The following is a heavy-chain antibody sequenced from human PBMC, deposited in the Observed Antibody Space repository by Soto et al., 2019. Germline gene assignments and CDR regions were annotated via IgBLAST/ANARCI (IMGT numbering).Heavy chain of an antibody. V-gene: IGHV3-66*04. J-gene: IGHJ6*03. D-gene: IGHD1-20*01. CDR3: ARHIIDYYYYYYMDV. CDR2: IYSGGST. Sequence: EVQLVESGGGLVQPGGSLRLSCAASGFTVSSNYMSWVRQAPGKGLEWVSGIYSGGSTYYADSVKGRFTISRDNSKNTLYLQMNSLRAEDTAVYYCARHIIDYYYYYYMDVWGRGTTVTVCS. CDR1: GFTVSSNY.